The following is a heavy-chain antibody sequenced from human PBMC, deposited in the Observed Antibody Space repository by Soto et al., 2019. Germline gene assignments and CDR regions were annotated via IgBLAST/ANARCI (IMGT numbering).Heavy chain of an antibody. J-gene: IGHJ4*02. V-gene: IGHV1-18*01. Sequence: QVQLVQSGAEVKKPGASVKVSCKASGYTFTTYGISWVRQAPGQGLEWMGWIGAYNGNTNYAQKLQGRVTMTTETSTGKAYMELRSLRSDDTAVYYCARDPVAGTYFDYWGQGTLVTVSS. CDR2: IGAYNGNT. CDR1: GYTFTTYG. CDR3: ARDPVAGTYFDY. D-gene: IGHD6-19*01.